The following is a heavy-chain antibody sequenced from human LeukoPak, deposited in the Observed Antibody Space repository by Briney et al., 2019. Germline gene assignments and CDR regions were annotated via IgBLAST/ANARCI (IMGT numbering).Heavy chain of an antibody. D-gene: IGHD3-10*01. CDR3: ARAAQLLWFGEFHGALDY. J-gene: IGHJ4*02. CDR2: ISSSSSYM. CDR1: GFTFSSYT. V-gene: IGHV3-21*06. Sequence: GGSLRLSCAASGFTFSSYTMNWVRQAPGKGLEWVSSISSSSSYMYYADSVKGRFTISRDNAKNSLYLQMNSLRAEDTAVYYCARAAQLLWFGEFHGALDYWGQGTLVTVSS.